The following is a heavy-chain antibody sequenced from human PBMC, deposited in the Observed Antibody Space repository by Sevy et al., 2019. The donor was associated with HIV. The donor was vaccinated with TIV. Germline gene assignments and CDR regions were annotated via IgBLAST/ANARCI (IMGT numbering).Heavy chain of an antibody. CDR3: AKRYCSSTSCPPTNYGMDV. J-gene: IGHJ6*02. V-gene: IGHV3-30*02. D-gene: IGHD2-2*01. CDR2: IRYDGSNK. Sequence: GGSLRLSCAASGFTFSSYGMHWVRQAPGKGLEWVAFIRYDGSNKYYADSVKGRFTISRDNSKNRLYLQMNSLRAEDTAVYYCAKRYCSSTSCPPTNYGMDVWGQGTTVTVSS. CDR1: GFTFSSYG.